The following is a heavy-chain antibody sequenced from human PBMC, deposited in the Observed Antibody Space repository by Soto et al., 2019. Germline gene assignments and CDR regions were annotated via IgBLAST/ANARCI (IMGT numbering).Heavy chain of an antibody. D-gene: IGHD5-12*01. CDR2: ISGSGGST. CDR1: GFTFSIYA. V-gene: IGHV3-23*01. CDR3: ATDAEATISVGYDY. J-gene: IGHJ4*02. Sequence: GGSLRLSCAASGFTFSIYAMSWVRQAPGKGLEWVSAISGSGGSTYYADSVKGRFTISRDNSKNTLYLQVNSLRAEDTAVYFCATDAEATISVGYDYWGQGTRVTVSS.